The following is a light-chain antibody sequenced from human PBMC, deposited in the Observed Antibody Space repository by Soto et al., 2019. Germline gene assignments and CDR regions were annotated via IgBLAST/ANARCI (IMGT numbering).Light chain of an antibody. CDR1: SSDVGGYNY. J-gene: IGLJ1*01. CDR2: DVS. Sequence: QSVLTQPASVSGSPGQSITISCTGTSSDVGGYNYVSWYQQHPGKAPKIMIYDVSNRPSGVSNRLSGSKSGNTAYLTISGLQAEDEADYYCSSYTSSSTHNYVFGTGTKVTVL. CDR3: SSYTSSSTHNYV. V-gene: IGLV2-14*01.